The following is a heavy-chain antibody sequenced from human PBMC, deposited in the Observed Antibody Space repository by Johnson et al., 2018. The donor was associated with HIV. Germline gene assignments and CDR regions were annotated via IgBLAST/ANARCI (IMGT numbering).Heavy chain of an antibody. Sequence: VQLVESGGGLVQPGASLTLSCAASGFTFSSYAMSWVRQAPGKGLEWVSVIYSGDTTYYADSVKGRFTISRDNSKKVLSLQMNNLRPDDTAVYYCARATIVVLPAGAFDVWGQGTMVTVSS. J-gene: IGHJ3*01. CDR3: ARATIVVLPAGAFDV. CDR1: GFTFSSYA. D-gene: IGHD2-2*01. V-gene: IGHV3-66*02. CDR2: IYSGDTT.